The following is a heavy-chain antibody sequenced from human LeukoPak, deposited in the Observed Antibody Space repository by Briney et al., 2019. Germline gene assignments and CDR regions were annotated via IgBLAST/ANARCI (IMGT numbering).Heavy chain of an antibody. CDR2: ISYDGGST. D-gene: IGHD3-10*01. CDR1: GFTFSTYA. V-gene: IGHV3-30*03. CDR3: ARDVGNFGSGSSYSDS. Sequence: PGRSLRLSCAASGFTFSTYAMHWVRQAPGKGLEWVAIISYDGGSTSYADSVKGRFTISRDNSKNTLSLQMNSLRAEDTAVYYCARDVGNFGSGSSYSDSWGQGTLVTVSS. J-gene: IGHJ4*02.